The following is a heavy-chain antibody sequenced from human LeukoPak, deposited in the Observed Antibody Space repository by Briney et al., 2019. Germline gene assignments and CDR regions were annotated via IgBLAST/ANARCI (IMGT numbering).Heavy chain of an antibody. CDR2: INPKNAGT. J-gene: IGHJ4*02. D-gene: IGHD5-24*01. V-gene: IGHV1-2*02. Sequence: ASVKVSCKASGYTFTGHYMHWVRQAPGQGLEWMGWINPKNAGTNFAQRFQGRVTMTRDTSISTAYMELSRLRSDDTAVYYCARDRSESFDYWGQGTLVTVSS. CDR3: ARDRSESFDY. CDR1: GYTFTGHY.